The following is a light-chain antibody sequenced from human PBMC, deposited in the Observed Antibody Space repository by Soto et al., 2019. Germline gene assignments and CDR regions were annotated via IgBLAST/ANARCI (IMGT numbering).Light chain of an antibody. V-gene: IGLV2-23*02. Sequence: QSALTQPASVSGSPGQSITISCTGTSSDVGSYNLVSWYQQHPGKAPKLMIYEVTQRPSGVANRFSGSKSGNTASLTISGLQAEAEADYYCCSYAPSSTYVFGPGTKVTVL. CDR1: SSDVGSYNL. CDR2: EVT. J-gene: IGLJ1*01. CDR3: CSYAPSSTYV.